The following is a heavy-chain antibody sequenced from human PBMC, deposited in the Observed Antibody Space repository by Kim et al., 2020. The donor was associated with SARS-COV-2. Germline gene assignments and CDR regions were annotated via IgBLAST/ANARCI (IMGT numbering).Heavy chain of an antibody. Sequence: SVKVSCKASGGTFSSYAISWVRQAPGQGLEWMGGIIPIFGTANYAQKFQGRVTITADESTSTAYMELSSLRSEDTAVYYCARSVLRYFDWLLFLVCNDAFDIWGQGTMVTVSS. CDR3: ARSVLRYFDWLLFLVCNDAFDI. J-gene: IGHJ3*02. V-gene: IGHV1-69*13. CDR2: IIPIFGTA. D-gene: IGHD3-9*01. CDR1: GGTFSSYA.